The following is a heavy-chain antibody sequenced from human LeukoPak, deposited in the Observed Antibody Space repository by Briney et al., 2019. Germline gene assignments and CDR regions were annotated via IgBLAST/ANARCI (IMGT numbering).Heavy chain of an antibody. CDR1: GFTFDDYA. CDR3: ARGGVKQLVPFDY. CDR2: ISWNSGSI. V-gene: IGHV3-9*01. J-gene: IGHJ4*02. Sequence: GRSLRLSCAASGFTFDDYAMHWVWQAPGKGLEWVSGISWNSGSIGYADSVKGRFTISRDNAKNSLYLQMNSLRAEDTALYYCARGGVKQLVPFDYWGQGTLVTVSS. D-gene: IGHD6-6*01.